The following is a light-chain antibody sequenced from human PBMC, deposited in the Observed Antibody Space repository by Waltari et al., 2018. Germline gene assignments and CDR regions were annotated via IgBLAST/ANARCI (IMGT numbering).Light chain of an antibody. J-gene: IGLJ1*01. Sequence: QSVLTQPPSASGTPGQRVTISCSGSSSNIGSTTVTWYQQLPGTAPNLLTYSNKPRPSGVPDRFSGSKSGTSASLAISGLQSEDGADYYCAAWDDSLNGLYVFGTGTKVTVL. CDR3: AAWDDSLNGLYV. CDR1: SSNIGSTT. CDR2: SNK. V-gene: IGLV1-44*01.